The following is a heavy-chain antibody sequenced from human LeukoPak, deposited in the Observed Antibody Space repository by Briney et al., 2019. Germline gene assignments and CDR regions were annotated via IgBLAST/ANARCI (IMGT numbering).Heavy chain of an antibody. J-gene: IGHJ3*02. CDR1: GFTFSSYS. V-gene: IGHV3-21*01. Sequence: GGSLRLSCAASGFTFSSYSMNWVRQAPGKGLEWVSSISSSSSYIYYADSVKGRFTISRDNAKNSLYLQMNSLRAEDTAVYYCARVGLGYYDSSGYYYGAFDIWGQGTMVTVSS. CDR2: ISSSSSYI. D-gene: IGHD3-22*01. CDR3: ARVGLGYYDSSGYYYGAFDI.